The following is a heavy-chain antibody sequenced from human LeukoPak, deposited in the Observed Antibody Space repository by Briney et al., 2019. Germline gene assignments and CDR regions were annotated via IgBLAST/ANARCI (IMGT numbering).Heavy chain of an antibody. CDR1: GFTFSRYW. D-gene: IGHD1-26*01. V-gene: IGHV3-74*01. CDR3: AREPPHVGMPGPGDY. J-gene: IGHJ4*02. Sequence: GGSLRLSCAASGFTFSRYWMHWVRQAPGKGLVWVSRIDTDGSHTYYADSVEGRFTISRDNAKNSLYLRMNSLRADDTAVYYCAREPPHVGMPGPGDYWGQGTLVTVSS. CDR2: IDTDGSHT.